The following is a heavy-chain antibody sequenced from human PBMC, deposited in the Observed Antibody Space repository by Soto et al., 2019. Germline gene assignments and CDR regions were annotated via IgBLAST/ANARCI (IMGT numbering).Heavy chain of an antibody. D-gene: IGHD1-26*01. CDR2: ISSSSSTM. V-gene: IGHV3-48*02. J-gene: IGHJ4*02. CDR3: ARDSTDADSGSYCGDY. CDR1: GFTFSSYS. Sequence: EVQLVESGGGLVQPGGSLRLSCAASGFTFSSYSMNWVRQAPGKGLEWVSYISSSSSTMYYADSVKGRFTISRDNAKNSLFLHMNSLRDEDTAVYYCARDSTDADSGSYCGDYWGQGTLVTVSS.